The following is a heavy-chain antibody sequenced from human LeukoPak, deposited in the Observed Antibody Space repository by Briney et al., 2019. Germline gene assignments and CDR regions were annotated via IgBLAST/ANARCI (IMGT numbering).Heavy chain of an antibody. CDR1: GFTFSSYW. J-gene: IGHJ6*02. V-gene: IGHV3-23*01. CDR3: ARDQYLVVVNVTHGLDV. Sequence: PGGSLRLSCAASGFTFSSYWMSWVRQAPGKGLEWVSDISESGGTTIYADSVRGRFTVSRDNSRNTLYLQMNSLRAEDSAVYYCARDQYLVVVNVTHGLDVWGQGTTVTVSS. D-gene: IGHD2-21*01. CDR2: ISESGGTT.